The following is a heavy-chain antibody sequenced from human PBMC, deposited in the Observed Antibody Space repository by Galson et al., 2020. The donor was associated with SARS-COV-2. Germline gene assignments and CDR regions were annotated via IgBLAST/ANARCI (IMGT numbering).Heavy chain of an antibody. V-gene: IGHV4-38-2*01. CDR2: FYQDGTS. CDR1: GFSVTRGHF. Sequence: SQTLSLTCAVSGFSVTRGHFWGWIRQPPGKGLEWIGNFYQDGTSYYNPSLKSRVSMSSDTSSNLFSLRLRSVTATDTGVYYCARHAAECSGGICTHHYFAAMDVWGQGTTVIVSS. J-gene: IGHJ6*02. D-gene: IGHD2-8*02. CDR3: ARHAAECSGGICTHHYFAAMDV.